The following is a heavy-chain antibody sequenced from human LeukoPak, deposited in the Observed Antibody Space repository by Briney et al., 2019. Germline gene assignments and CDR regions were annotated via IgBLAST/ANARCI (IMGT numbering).Heavy chain of an antibody. CDR1: GVTISSYW. J-gene: IGHJ6*01. V-gene: IGHV3-7*05. D-gene: IGHD2/OR15-2a*01. CDR2: INQVAGAK. Sequence: PGGSLRLFRSASGVTISSYWMSWGGHHPGKGVEGLANINQVAGAKYYVDSVKGRFTISRDNAKNTLFLQMNSLRAEDKAVYYCTRVRVSSYYGIDIWGQGTTVTVSS. CDR3: TRVRVSSYYGIDI.